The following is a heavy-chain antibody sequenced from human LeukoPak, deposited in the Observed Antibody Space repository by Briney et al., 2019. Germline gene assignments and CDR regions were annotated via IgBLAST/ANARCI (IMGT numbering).Heavy chain of an antibody. V-gene: IGHV3-20*04. CDR2: INWNGGST. CDR3: ARTRGYSGYDPGDY. J-gene: IGHJ4*01. CDR1: GFTFSDYY. D-gene: IGHD5-12*01. Sequence: PGGSLRLSCAASGFTFSDYYMSWIRQAPGKGLEWVSGINWNGGSTGYADSVKGRFTISRDNAKNSLYLQMNSLRAEDTALYYCARTRGYSGYDPGDYWGQEPWSPSPQ.